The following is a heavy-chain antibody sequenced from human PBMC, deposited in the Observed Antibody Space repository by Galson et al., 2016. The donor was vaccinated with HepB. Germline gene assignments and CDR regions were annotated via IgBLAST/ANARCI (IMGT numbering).Heavy chain of an antibody. CDR2: IDWDDDK. D-gene: IGHD3-22*01. CDR3: HYYDTSGYQGVVDY. Sequence: PALVKPTQTLTLTCTFSGFSLGTTGVRVSWIRQSPGKALEWLARIDWDDDKFYSASLTTRLTISKDTSKNQVVLTMTNMDPVDTATYYCHYYDTSGYQGVVDYWGQGTLVTVSS. J-gene: IGHJ4*02. CDR1: GFSLGTTGVR. V-gene: IGHV2-70*04.